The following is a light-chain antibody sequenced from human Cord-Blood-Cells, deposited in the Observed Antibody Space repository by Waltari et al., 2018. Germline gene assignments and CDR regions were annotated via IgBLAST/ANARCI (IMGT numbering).Light chain of an antibody. CDR1: QSISSY. CDR3: QQSYSTPWT. J-gene: IGKJ1*01. V-gene: IGKV1-39*01. Sequence: DIQMTQSPSSLSASVGDRVTITCRASQSISSYLNWYQQKPGKAPKRLIYAASSLQSGVPSRFSGSGSGTDFALAISSLPPEDFGTYYCQQSYSTPWTFGQGTKVEIK. CDR2: AAS.